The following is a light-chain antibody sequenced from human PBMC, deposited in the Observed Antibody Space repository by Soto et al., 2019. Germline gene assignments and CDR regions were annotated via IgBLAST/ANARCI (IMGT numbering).Light chain of an antibody. Sequence: QSVLTQPPSASGSPGQSVTISCTGTRSDVGDYNFVSWYQQHPGKAPKLMIYEVSKRPSGVPDRFSGSKSGNTASLTVSGLQAEDEADYYCSSYTGSNNFVVFGGGTKLTVL. CDR3: SSYTGSNNFVV. CDR1: RSDVGDYNF. J-gene: IGLJ2*01. CDR2: EVS. V-gene: IGLV2-8*01.